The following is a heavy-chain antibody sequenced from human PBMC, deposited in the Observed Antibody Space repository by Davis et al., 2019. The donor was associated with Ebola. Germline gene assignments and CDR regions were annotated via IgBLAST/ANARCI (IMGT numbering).Heavy chain of an antibody. CDR2: VSYDGITK. Sequence: GGSLRLSCAASGFTFSSYSMNWVRQAPGKGLEWVAVVSYDGITKSYADFAEGRFTISKDNSRNTLHLQMNSLRVDDTALYYCARWSGNRPTFYLDHWGRGTLVTVSS. CDR1: GFTFSSYS. D-gene: IGHD3-3*01. J-gene: IGHJ4*02. V-gene: IGHV3-33*03. CDR3: ARWSGNRPTFYLDH.